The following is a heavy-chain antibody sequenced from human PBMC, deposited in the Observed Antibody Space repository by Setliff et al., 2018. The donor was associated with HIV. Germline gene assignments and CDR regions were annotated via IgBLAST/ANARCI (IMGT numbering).Heavy chain of an antibody. V-gene: IGHV3-48*04. J-gene: IGHJ4*01. CDR2: IGSSNHGI. CDR1: GFSFRSYG. Sequence: GGSLRLSCAASGFSFRSYGMTWVRQAPGKGLDWVAHIGSSNHGIHYTASMQGRFTVSRDNANNLLFLQMNNLRVEDTAVYYCASFFGDYGYWGHGTQVTVSS. CDR3: ASFFGDYGY. D-gene: IGHD3-10*01.